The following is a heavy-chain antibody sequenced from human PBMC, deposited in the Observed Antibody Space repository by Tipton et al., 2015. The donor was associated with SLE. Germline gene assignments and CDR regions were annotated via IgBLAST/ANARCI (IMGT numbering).Heavy chain of an antibody. Sequence: TLSLTCTLSGGSISGYYWSWIRQPPGKGLEWIGYIYYAGSTNYNPSLKGRVTISVDTSKKQLSLRLSSVTAADTAVYYCARDSRYQLTYYYMDVWGKGTTVTVSS. D-gene: IGHD2-2*01. J-gene: IGHJ6*03. CDR1: GGSISGYY. CDR2: IYYAGST. V-gene: IGHV4-59*01. CDR3: ARDSRYQLTYYYMDV.